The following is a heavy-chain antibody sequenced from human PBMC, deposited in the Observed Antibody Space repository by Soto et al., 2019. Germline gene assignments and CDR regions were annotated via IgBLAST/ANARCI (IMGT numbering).Heavy chain of an antibody. CDR3: ERVHRRGCSYGYSSGLNRFNP. V-gene: IGHV4-34*01. CDR2: INHRGRT. J-gene: IGHJ5*02. CDR1: GGSFSGYY. D-gene: IGHD5-18*01. Sequence: PSETLSLTCAAYGGSFSGYYWSWIRQPPGKGLECIGEINHRGRTNHNPSLKSRVTIAVNRSKNQFSLNLSSVTATNTAVNYSERVHRRGCSYGYSSGLNRFNPWGQGTLVTV.